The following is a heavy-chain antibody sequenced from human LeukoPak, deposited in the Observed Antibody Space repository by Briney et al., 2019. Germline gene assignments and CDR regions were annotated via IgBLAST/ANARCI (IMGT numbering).Heavy chain of an antibody. CDR3: AKAYDDSSGYYYGYYYYYMDV. D-gene: IGHD3-22*01. J-gene: IGHJ6*03. V-gene: IGHV3-11*04. CDR1: GFTFSDYY. Sequence: GGSLRLSCAASGFTFSDYYMSWIRQAPGKGLEWVSYISISGTTIYYADSVKGRFTISRDNTKNSLYLQMNSLRAEDTAVYYCAKAYDDSSGYYYGYYYYYMDVWGKGTTVTVSS. CDR2: ISISGTTI.